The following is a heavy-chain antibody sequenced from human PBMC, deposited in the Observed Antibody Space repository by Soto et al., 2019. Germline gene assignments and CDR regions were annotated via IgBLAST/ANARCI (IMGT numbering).Heavy chain of an antibody. CDR1: GGSVSSGSYY. CDR3: AREKAGGELG. CDR2: IYYSGST. Sequence: QVQLQESGPGLVKPSETLSLTCTVSGGSVSSGSYYWSWIRQPPGKGLEWIGYIYYSGSTNYNPSLTSRVTLSVDTSKNQFSLKLSSVTAADTAVYYCAREKAGGELGWGQGTLVTVSS. V-gene: IGHV4-61*01. D-gene: IGHD3-10*01. J-gene: IGHJ4*02.